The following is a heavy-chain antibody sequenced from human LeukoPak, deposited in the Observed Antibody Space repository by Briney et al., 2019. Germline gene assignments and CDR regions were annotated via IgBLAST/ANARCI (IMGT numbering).Heavy chain of an antibody. CDR3: AKGSSSAYSPFDY. J-gene: IGHJ4*02. CDR1: GLTYSDYY. Sequence: GGSLRLSCAASGLTYSDYYMSWIRQAPGKGLEWVSYISSSNSYRNYADSVKGRFYADSVKGRFTISRDNAKNSLYLQMNSLRGEDTAVSYCAKGSSSAYSPFDYWGQGTLVTVSS. V-gene: IGHV3-11*05. D-gene: IGHD1-26*01. CDR2: ISSSNSYR.